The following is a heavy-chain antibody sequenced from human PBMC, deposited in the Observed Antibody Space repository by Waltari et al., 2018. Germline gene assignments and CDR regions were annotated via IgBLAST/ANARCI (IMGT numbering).Heavy chain of an antibody. D-gene: IGHD6-13*01. Sequence: EVQLVESGGGLVQPGRSLRLSCTASGFTFGDYAMSWVRQAPGKGLEWVGFIRSKAYGGTTEDAASVKGRFTISRDDSKSIAYLQMNSLKTEDTAVYYCQGYSSSDWFDPWGQGTLVTVSS. CDR3: QGYSSSDWFDP. J-gene: IGHJ5*02. V-gene: IGHV3-49*04. CDR1: GFTFGDYA. CDR2: IRSKAYGGTT.